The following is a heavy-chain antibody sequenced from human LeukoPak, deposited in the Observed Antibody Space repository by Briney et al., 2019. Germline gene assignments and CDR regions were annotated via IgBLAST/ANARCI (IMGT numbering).Heavy chain of an antibody. V-gene: IGHV1-2*02. CDR3: ASEYSTAYYYFMDV. J-gene: IGHJ6*03. CDR1: GYTFTSYY. Sequence: ASVKVSCKASGYTFTSYYMHWVRQAPGQGLEWMGWINPNSGGTNYAQKFQGRVTMTRDTSISTAYMELSRLRSDDTAVYYCASEYSTAYYYFMDVWGKGTTVTVSS. CDR2: INPNSGGT. D-gene: IGHD4-11*01.